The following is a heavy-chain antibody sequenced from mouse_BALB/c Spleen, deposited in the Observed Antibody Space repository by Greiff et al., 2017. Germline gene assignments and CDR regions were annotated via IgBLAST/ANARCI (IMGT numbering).Heavy chain of an antibody. J-gene: IGHJ3*01. CDR2: IDPENGNT. CDR1: GFNIKDYY. Sequence: EVKLMESGAELVRPGALVKLSCKASGFNIKDYYMHWVKQRPEQGLEWIGWIDPENGNTIYDPKFQGKASITADTSSNTAYLQLSSLTYEDTAVYYCARSYGNYVWFAYWGQGTLVTVSA. D-gene: IGHD2-1*01. V-gene: IGHV14-1*02. CDR3: ARSYGNYVWFAY.